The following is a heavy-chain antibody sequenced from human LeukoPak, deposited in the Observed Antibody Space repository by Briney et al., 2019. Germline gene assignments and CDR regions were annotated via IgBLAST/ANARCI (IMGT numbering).Heavy chain of an antibody. Sequence: ASVKVSCKVSGYTLTELSMHWVRQAPGKGLEWMGGFDPEDGETIYAQKFQGRVTMTEDTSTDTAYMELSSLRSEDTAVYYCATASSSWYYFDYWGQGTLSPSPQ. CDR3: ATASSSWYYFDY. CDR1: GYTLTELS. J-gene: IGHJ4*02. D-gene: IGHD6-13*01. CDR2: FDPEDGET. V-gene: IGHV1-24*01.